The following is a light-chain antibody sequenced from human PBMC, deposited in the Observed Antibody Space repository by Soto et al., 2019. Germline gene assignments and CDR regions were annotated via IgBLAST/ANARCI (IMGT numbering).Light chain of an antibody. CDR1: QSVTSKY. Sequence: LTQSPGTLSLSPGERATLSCRASQSVTSKYLAWFQQKPGQAPRLLMYDVSTRATGFPDRFSGSGSGTDFTLTISRLEPEDFAVYYCQQYGDSPTFGGGTKVDIK. V-gene: IGKV3-20*01. CDR3: QQYGDSPT. J-gene: IGKJ4*01. CDR2: DVS.